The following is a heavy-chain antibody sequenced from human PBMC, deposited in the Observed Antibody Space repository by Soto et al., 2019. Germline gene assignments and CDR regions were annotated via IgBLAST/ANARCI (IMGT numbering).Heavy chain of an antibody. CDR2: IYPGDSDT. Sequence: GESLKISCKGSGYSFTSYWIGWVRQMPGKGLEWMGIIYPGDSDTRYSPSFQGQVTISADKSISTAYLQWSSLKASDTAMYYCARHVQLGIRADAFDIWGQGTMVTVSS. CDR1: GYSFTSYW. D-gene: IGHD1-1*01. CDR3: ARHVQLGIRADAFDI. J-gene: IGHJ3*02. V-gene: IGHV5-51*01.